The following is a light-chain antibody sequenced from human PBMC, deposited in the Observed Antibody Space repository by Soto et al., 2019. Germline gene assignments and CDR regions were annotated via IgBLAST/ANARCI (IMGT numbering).Light chain of an antibody. J-gene: IGLJ2*01. Sequence: QSALTQPRSVSGSPGQSVTISCTGTSSDVGGYNYVSWYQQHPGKAPKLMIYDVSKRPSGVPDRFSGSKSGNTASLTISGLHAEDEADYYCCSYAGSYTKVFGGGTQLTVL. V-gene: IGLV2-11*01. CDR3: CSYAGSYTKV. CDR1: SSDVGGYNY. CDR2: DVS.